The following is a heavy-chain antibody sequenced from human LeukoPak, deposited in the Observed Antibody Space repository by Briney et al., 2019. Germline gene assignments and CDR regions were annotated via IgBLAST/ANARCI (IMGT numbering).Heavy chain of an antibody. D-gene: IGHD5-18*01. Sequence: RASETLSLTCTVTGGSISSGDYYWSWIRQPPGKGLEWIGEINHSGSTNYNPSLKSRVTISVDTSKNQFSLKLSSVTAADTAVYYCARVVSWIQLWATLTYWYFDLWGRGTLVTVSS. CDR3: ARVVSWIQLWATLTYWYFDL. CDR2: INHSGST. CDR1: GGSISSGDYY. V-gene: IGHV4-39*07. J-gene: IGHJ2*01.